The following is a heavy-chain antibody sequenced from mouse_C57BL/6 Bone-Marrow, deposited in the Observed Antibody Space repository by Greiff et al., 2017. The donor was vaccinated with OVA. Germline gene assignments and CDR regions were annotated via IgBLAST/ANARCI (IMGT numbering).Heavy chain of an antibody. D-gene: IGHD1-2*01. CDR1: GFTFSDYY. V-gene: IGHV5-12*01. CDR2: ISNGGGST. J-gene: IGHJ2*01. Sequence: DVKLVESGGGLVQPGGSLKLSCAASGFTFSDYYMYWVRQTPEKRLEWVAYISNGGGSTYYPDTVKGRFTISRDNAKNTLYLQMSRLKSEDTAMYYCARLRPKGGYYFDYWGQGTTLTVSS. CDR3: ARLRPKGGYYFDY.